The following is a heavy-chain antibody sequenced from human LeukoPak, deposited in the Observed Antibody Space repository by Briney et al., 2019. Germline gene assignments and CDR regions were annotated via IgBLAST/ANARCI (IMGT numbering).Heavy chain of an antibody. CDR3: AKPSGSGVDY. D-gene: IGHD1-26*01. CDR1: GFTFSSYE. CDR2: ISSSGSTI. V-gene: IGHV3-48*03. Sequence: GGSLRLSCAASGFTFSSYEMNWVRQAPGKGLEWVSYISSSGSTIYYTDSVKGRFIITRDNFKNTLYLQMNSLRLEDMAVYYCAKPSGSGVDYWGRGTRVTVSS. J-gene: IGHJ4*02.